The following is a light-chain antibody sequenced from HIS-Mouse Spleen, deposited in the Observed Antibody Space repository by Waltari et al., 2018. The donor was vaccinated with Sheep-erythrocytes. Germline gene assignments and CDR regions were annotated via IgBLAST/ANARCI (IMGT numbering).Light chain of an antibody. J-gene: IGKJ2*01. CDR3: QQNDSTPYT. Sequence: DIQMTQSPSSLSASVGDRVTITCQASQSISSYLNWYQQKPGKAPKLLIYDASSLEIGVPSRFSGSGSGTDFTFTISSLQPEDIATYYCQQNDSTPYTFGQGTKLEIK. CDR2: DAS. CDR1: QSISSY. V-gene: IGKV1-39*01.